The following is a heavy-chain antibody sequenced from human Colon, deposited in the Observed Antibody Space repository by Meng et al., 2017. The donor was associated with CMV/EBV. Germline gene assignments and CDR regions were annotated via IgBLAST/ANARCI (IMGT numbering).Heavy chain of an antibody. CDR2: IIPILGIA. Sequence: SVKVSCKASGATFSSYAISWVRQAPGQGLEWMGGIIPILGIANYAQKFQGRVTITADKSTSTAYMELRSLRSDDTAVYYCARVDSGYDYYYYGMDVWGQGTTVTVSS. D-gene: IGHD3-22*01. J-gene: IGHJ6*02. V-gene: IGHV1-69*10. CDR1: GATFSSYA. CDR3: ARVDSGYDYYYYGMDV.